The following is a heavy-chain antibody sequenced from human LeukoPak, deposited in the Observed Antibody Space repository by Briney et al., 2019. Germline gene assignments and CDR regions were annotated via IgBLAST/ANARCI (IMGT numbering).Heavy chain of an antibody. CDR1: GGSFSGYY. CDR2: INHSGST. J-gene: IGHJ4*02. Sequence: SETLSLTCAVYGGSFSGYYWSWIRQPPGKGLEWIGEINHSGSTNYNPSLKSRVTISVDTSKNQFSLKLSSVTAADTAVYYCARGPFLDYWGQGTLVTVSS. CDR3: ARGPFLDY. V-gene: IGHV4-34*01.